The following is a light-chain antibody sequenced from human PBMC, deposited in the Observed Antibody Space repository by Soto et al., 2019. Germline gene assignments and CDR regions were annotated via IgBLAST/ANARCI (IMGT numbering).Light chain of an antibody. J-gene: IGKJ3*01. CDR3: QQYGRSATFT. CDR2: GAT. V-gene: IGKV3-20*01. Sequence: EIVLTQSPGTLSLSPGERATLSCRASQSVSGNYLAGYQQKLGQAPRLLIYGATSRATGIPDRFSGSVSGTDFTLTISSLEPEDFAVYYCQQYGRSATFTFGPGTKVDIK. CDR1: QSVSGNY.